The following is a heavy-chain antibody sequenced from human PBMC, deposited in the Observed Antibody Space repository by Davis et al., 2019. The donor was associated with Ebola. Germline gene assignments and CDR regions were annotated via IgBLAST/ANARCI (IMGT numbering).Heavy chain of an antibody. Sequence: GESLKISCAASEFTFSNYDMHWVRQAPGKGLEWVALISNDGTNKYYADSVKGRFTISRDNAKNSLHLQVNSLRAEDTAVYYCARDGVWDDFWIGFMDVWGQGTTVTVSS. CDR2: ISNDGTNK. D-gene: IGHD3-3*01. CDR1: EFTFSNYD. V-gene: IGHV3-30*03. CDR3: ARDGVWDDFWIGFMDV. J-gene: IGHJ6*02.